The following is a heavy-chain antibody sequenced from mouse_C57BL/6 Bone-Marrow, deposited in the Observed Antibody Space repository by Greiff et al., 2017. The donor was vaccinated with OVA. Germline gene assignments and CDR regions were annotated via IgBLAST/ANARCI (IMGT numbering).Heavy chain of an antibody. Sequence: VQLQQSGAELMKPGASVKLSCKATGSTFTGYCLSWVPPRPGHGLEWIGEIFPGSGSTNYNDKFKGKATFTADTSSNTAYMQLSSLTTEDSAIYYCARCYGWFAYWGQGTLVTVSA. V-gene: IGHV1-9*01. CDR2: IFPGSGST. CDR1: GSTFTGYC. J-gene: IGHJ3*01. CDR3: ARCYGWFAY. D-gene: IGHD2-12*01.